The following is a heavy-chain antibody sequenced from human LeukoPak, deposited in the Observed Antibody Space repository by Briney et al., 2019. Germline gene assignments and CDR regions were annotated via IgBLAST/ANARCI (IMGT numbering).Heavy chain of an antibody. J-gene: IGHJ4*02. D-gene: IGHD3-3*01. CDR2: IIPIFGTA. CDR3: ARALYYDFWSGYQYYFDY. V-gene: IGHV1-69*13. Sequence: SVKVSCKASGGTFSSYAISWVRQAPGQGLEWMGGIIPIFGTANYAQKFQGRVTITADESMSTAYMELSSLRSEDTAVYYCARALYYDFWSGYQYYFDYWGQGTLVTVSS. CDR1: GGTFSSYA.